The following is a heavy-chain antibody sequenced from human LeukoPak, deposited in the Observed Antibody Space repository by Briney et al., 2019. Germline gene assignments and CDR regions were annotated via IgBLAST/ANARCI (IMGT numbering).Heavy chain of an antibody. V-gene: IGHV1-2*02. CDR3: ARVPAIFGVVLRRGDY. D-gene: IGHD3-3*01. CDR2: INPNSGGT. CDR1: GYTFTGYY. J-gene: IGHJ4*02. Sequence: ASVKVSCKASGYTFTGYYMHWVRQAPGQGLEWMGWINPNSGGTNYAQKLQGRVTMTTDTSTSTAYMELRSLRSDDTAVYYCARVPAIFGVVLRRGDYWGQGTLVTVSS.